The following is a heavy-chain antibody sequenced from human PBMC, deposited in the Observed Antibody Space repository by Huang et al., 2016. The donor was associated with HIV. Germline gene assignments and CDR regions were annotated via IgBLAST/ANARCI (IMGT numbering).Heavy chain of an antibody. Sequence: QVQLVQSAAEVKKPGSSVKVSCEASGGTFSSYAISWVRQAPGQGLEWMGGIIPILGTTNDTQKFQGRVTITADESSSTAHMELRSLRSEDTAVYYCARASGRIQLPGGYFDLWGRGTLVTVSS. V-gene: IGHV1-69*01. CDR2: IIPILGTT. CDR3: ARASGRIQLPGGYFDL. D-gene: IGHD1-1*01. CDR1: GGTFSSYA. J-gene: IGHJ2*01.